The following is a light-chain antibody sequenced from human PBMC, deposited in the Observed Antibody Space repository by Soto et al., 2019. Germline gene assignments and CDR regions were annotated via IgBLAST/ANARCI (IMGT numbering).Light chain of an antibody. Sequence: DIQMTQSPSTLSASVGDRVTITCRASQSISDSLAWYQQKPGKAPKLLIYEASSLKSGVPSRFSGSRSGTEYILTISSQQPDVFATYYCQQYHGYWTFGQGTKVEIK. CDR1: QSISDS. CDR2: EAS. V-gene: IGKV1-5*03. J-gene: IGKJ1*01. CDR3: QQYHGYWT.